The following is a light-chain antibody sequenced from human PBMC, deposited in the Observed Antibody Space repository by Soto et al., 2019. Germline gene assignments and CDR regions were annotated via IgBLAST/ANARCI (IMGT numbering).Light chain of an antibody. V-gene: IGLV2-14*03. Sequence: QSALTQPASVSGSPGQSITISCTGTSSDIGDYKYVSWYQQHPGNPPKLIIYDVSDRPSGVSNRFSSSKSGNTASLTISGLQAEDEANYYCSSYTITSAYWVFGGGTQLT. CDR1: SSDIGDYKY. CDR3: SSYTITSAYWV. J-gene: IGLJ3*02. CDR2: DVS.